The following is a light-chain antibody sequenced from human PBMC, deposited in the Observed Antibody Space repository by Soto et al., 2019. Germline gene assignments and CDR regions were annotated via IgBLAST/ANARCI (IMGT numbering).Light chain of an antibody. Sequence: QSVLTQPASVSGSPGQSITISCTGTSSDVGGYNYVSWYQQHPGIAPKLLIYGGTNRPSGVSTRFSGSKSGNTASLTISGLQAEDEADYHCSSYTSASTLLYLFGTGTKLTVL. V-gene: IGLV2-14*01. J-gene: IGLJ1*01. CDR2: GGT. CDR3: SSYTSASTLLYL. CDR1: SSDVGGYNY.